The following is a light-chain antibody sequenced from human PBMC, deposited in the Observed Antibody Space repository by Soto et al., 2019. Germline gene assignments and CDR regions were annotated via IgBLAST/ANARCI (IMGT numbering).Light chain of an antibody. CDR2: EVS. CDR3: SSYTSSSTPNWV. V-gene: IGLV2-14*01. Sequence: QSALTQPASVSGSPGQSITISCTGTSSDVGGYKYVSWYQQHPGKDPKLMIYEVSNRPSGVSNRFSGSKSGNTTSLTISGLQAEDEADYYCSSYTSSSTPNWVFGGGTKLTVL. CDR1: SSDVGGYKY. J-gene: IGLJ3*02.